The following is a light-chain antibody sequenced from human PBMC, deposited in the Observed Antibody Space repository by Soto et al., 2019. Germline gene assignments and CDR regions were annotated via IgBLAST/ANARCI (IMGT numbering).Light chain of an antibody. CDR1: QSVSSSY. CDR2: GAS. V-gene: IGKV3-20*01. Sequence: EIVLAQSPGTQSLSPVERATRSCRASQSVSSSYLAWYQQKPGQAPSLLIYGASSRATGIPDRFSGSGSGRDFSLTINRLEPEDSAVYYCQQYGTSPPITFGQGTRLE. CDR3: QQYGTSPPIT. J-gene: IGKJ5*01.